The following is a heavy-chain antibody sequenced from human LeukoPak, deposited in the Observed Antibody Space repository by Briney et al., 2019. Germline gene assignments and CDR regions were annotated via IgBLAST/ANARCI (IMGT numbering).Heavy chain of an antibody. CDR1: GGTFSSYA. CDR3: ARGGYCSSTSCSQFDY. J-gene: IGHJ4*02. D-gene: IGHD2-2*01. CDR2: IIPIFGTA. V-gene: IGHV1-69*05. Sequence: SVNVSCKASGGTFSSYAISWVRQAPGQGLEWMGGIIPIFGTANYAQKFQGRVTITTDESTSTAYMELSSLRSEDTAVYYCARGGYCSSTSCSQFDYWGQGTLVTVSS.